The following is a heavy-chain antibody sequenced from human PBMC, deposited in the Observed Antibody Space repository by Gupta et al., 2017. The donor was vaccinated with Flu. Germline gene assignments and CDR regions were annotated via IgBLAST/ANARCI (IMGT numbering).Heavy chain of an antibody. Sequence: QVQLVQSGAEVKKPGASVRVSCKASGYTFTNYPMHWVRQAPGHRLEWMGWINLGKGNTKYSQKFKGRVTIKRDTSAKKEYMELSSLRSEDTAVEYCARTPLGFWDKDWGQGTLGTVSS. J-gene: IGHJ4*02. V-gene: IGHV1-3*01. CDR2: INLGKGNT. CDR3: ARTPLGFWDKD. D-gene: IGHD3-10*01. CDR1: GYTFTNYP.